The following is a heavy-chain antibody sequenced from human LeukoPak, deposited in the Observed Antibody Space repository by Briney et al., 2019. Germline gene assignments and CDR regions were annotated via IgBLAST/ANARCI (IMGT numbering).Heavy chain of an antibody. CDR1: GYTFSGYY. V-gene: IGHV1-2*06. CDR3: ARDQAESYYDFWSGYYE. CDR2: INPNSGGT. Sequence: ASVKVSCKASGYTFSGYYMHWVRQAPGQGLEWVGRINPNSGGTKYAQKFQGRVTMTRDTSISTAYMELSRLRSDDTAVYYCARDQAESYYDFWSGYYEWGQGTLVTVSS. J-gene: IGHJ4*02. D-gene: IGHD3-3*01.